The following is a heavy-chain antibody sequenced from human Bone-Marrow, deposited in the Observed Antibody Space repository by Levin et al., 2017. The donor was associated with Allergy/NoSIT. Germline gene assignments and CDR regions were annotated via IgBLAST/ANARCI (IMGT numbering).Heavy chain of an antibody. CDR1: GASVSSNAYY. V-gene: IGHV4-39*01. J-gene: IGHJ4*02. Sequence: SETLSLTCTVSGASVSSNAYYWGWIRQSPGKGLEWIGSISYSGSTYYNPSLESRVTASLDTSKDQFSLELTSVTAADTALYYCARTEEYQLFYFDSWGQGTLVTVSS. CDR2: ISYSGST. CDR3: ARTEEYQLFYFDS. D-gene: IGHD2-2*01.